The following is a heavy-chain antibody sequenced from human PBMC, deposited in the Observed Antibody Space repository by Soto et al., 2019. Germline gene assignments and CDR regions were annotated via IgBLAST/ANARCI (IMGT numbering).Heavy chain of an antibody. D-gene: IGHD6-13*01. Sequence: SETLSLTCTVSGGSISSYYWSWIRQPPGKGLEWIGHIYDSGTANYNPSLKSRVTISVDTSKNQFSLMLSSVTAADTAVYYCELTKQHRPNDAFDIWGQGTMVTVSS. V-gene: IGHV4-4*08. J-gene: IGHJ3*02. CDR2: IYDSGTA. CDR1: GGSISSYY. CDR3: ELTKQHRPNDAFDI.